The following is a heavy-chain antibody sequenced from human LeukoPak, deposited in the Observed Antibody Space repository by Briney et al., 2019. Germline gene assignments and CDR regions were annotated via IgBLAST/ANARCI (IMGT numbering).Heavy chain of an antibody. Sequence: ASVKVSCKASGYTFTGYYMHWVRQAPGQGLEWMGWINPNSGGTNYAQKFQGRVTMTRDTSISTAYMELSRLRSDDTAVYYCARVGAYYGSGGKQYYYYGMDVWGQGTTVTVSS. V-gene: IGHV1-2*02. CDR1: GYTFTGYY. CDR2: INPNSGGT. J-gene: IGHJ6*02. D-gene: IGHD3-10*01. CDR3: ARVGAYYGSGGKQYYYYGMDV.